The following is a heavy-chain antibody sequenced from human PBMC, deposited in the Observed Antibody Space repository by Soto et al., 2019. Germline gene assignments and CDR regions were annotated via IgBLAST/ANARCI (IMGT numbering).Heavy chain of an antibody. V-gene: IGHV3-74*01. J-gene: IGHJ6*02. CDR3: ARRGGYSYGFYYYGMEV. Sequence: PRLSCSASVFTFSSYWIHCVLQTPGKVPVWVSRINSDGSSTSYADSVKGRFTISRDNSKNTLYLQMNSLRAEDTAVYYCARRGGYSYGFYYYGMEVWGQGTTVTVSS. CDR2: INSDGSST. D-gene: IGHD5-18*01. CDR1: VFTFSSYW.